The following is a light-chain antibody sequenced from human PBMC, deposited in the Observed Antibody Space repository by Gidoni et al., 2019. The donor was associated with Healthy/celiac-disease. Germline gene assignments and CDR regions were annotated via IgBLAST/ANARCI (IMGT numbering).Light chain of an antibody. CDR3: QQSGT. V-gene: IGKV1-33*01. J-gene: IGKJ1*01. CDR2: DAS. Sequence: DIQLTQSPSSLSASVGDRVTITCQASQDISNYLNWYQQKPGKAPKLLIYDASNLETGVPSRFSGSGSGIDFTFTISSLQPEDIATYYCQQSGTFGQGTKVEIK. CDR1: QDISNY.